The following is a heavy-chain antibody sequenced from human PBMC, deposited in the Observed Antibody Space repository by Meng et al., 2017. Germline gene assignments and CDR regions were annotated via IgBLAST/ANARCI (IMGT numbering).Heavy chain of an antibody. Sequence: QVQLVRSGAEVKKPGASVKVSCKASGYTLTSYDINWVRQATGQGLEWMGWMNPNSGNTGYAQKFQGRVTMTRNTSISTAYMELSSLRSEDTAVYYCARGSSSWITNWFDPWGQETLVTVSS. CDR1: GYTLTSYD. D-gene: IGHD6-13*01. CDR2: MNPNSGNT. CDR3: ARGSSSWITNWFDP. J-gene: IGHJ5*02. V-gene: IGHV1-8*01.